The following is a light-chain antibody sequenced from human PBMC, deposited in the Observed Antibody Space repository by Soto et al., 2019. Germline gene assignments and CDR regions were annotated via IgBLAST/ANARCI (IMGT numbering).Light chain of an antibody. Sequence: QSALTQPASVSGSPGQSITISCTGTTSDVGGYNYVSWFQQHPGKAPKLMIYDVTNRPSGVSDRFSGSKSANTASLTISALQAEDEGDYYCSSYTSNSILVVFGGGTKLTVL. CDR2: DVT. V-gene: IGLV2-14*03. J-gene: IGLJ3*02. CDR1: TSDVGGYNY. CDR3: SSYTSNSILVV.